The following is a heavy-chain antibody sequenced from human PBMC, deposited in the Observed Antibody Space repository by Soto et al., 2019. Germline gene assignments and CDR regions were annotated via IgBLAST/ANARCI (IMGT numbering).Heavy chain of an antibody. CDR3: ARGLYNPSDY. Sequence: GASVKVSCKASGYTFTSYAIHWVRQAPGQRLEWMGWINAGNGNTKYSQKLQGRVTITRDTSASTAYMELSSLRSEDTAVYYCARGLYNPSDYWGQGTLVTVSS. CDR1: GYTFTSYA. D-gene: IGHD1-20*01. J-gene: IGHJ4*02. CDR2: INAGNGNT. V-gene: IGHV1-3*01.